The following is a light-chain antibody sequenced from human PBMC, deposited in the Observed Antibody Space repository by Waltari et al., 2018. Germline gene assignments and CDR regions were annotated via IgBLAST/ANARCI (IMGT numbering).Light chain of an antibody. Sequence: QSALTQPAPVSGSPGQSITIPCTGTSSDVGNYNLVSWYQQYPGKAPKVMIYDDNRRPSGVSDRFSGSKSGNTASLTISGVQAEDEADYYCCSYAGSYTWVFGGGTKLTVL. CDR1: SSDVGNYNL. V-gene: IGLV2-23*01. J-gene: IGLJ3*02. CDR3: CSYAGSYTWV. CDR2: DDN.